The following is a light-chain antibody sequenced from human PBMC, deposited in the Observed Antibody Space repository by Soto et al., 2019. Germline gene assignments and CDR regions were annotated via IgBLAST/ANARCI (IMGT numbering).Light chain of an antibody. J-gene: IGLJ1*01. V-gene: IGLV2-14*01. CDR3: SSYTDSSNYV. CDR1: SSDVGGYIY. CDR2: EVS. Sequence: QSALTQPASVSGSPGQSITISCTGTSSDVGGYIYVSWYQHNPGKAPKLMIYEVSNRPSGVSNRFSGSKSGNTASLTISGLQAEDEADYYCSSYTDSSNYVFGTGTKLTVL.